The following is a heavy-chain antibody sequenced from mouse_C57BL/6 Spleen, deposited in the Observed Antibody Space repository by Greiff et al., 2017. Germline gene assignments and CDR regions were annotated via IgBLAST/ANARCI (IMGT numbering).Heavy chain of an antibody. V-gene: IGHV1-52*01. Sequence: QVQLQQPGAELVRPGSSVKLSCKASGYTFTSYWMHWVKQRPIQGLEWIGNIDPSDSETHYNQKFKDKATLTVNKSSSTAYMQLSSLTAEDSAVYYCARGTAQALFDYWGQGTTLTVSS. CDR2: IDPSDSET. CDR1: GYTFTSYW. J-gene: IGHJ2*01. D-gene: IGHD3-2*02. CDR3: ARGTAQALFDY.